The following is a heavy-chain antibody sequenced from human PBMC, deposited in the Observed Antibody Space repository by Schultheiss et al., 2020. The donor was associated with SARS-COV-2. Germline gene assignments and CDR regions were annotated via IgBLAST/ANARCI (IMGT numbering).Heavy chain of an antibody. Sequence: SETLSLTCTVSGGSISSGGYYWTWIRQHPGKGLEWIGSIYYSGNTYYNPSLKSRVSISVDMSENQFSLELTSVTAADTAVFYCARDQGQAPLYGAYIPVGYFDLWGRGTLVTVSS. J-gene: IGHJ2*01. CDR3: ARDQGQAPLYGAYIPVGYFDL. CDR1: GGSISSGGYY. V-gene: IGHV4-31*03. CDR2: IYYSGNT. D-gene: IGHD4-17*01.